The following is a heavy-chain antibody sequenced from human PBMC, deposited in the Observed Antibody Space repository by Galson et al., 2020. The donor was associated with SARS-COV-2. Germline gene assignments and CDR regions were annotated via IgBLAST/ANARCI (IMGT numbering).Heavy chain of an antibody. CDR2: INHSGST. V-gene: IGHV4-34*01. Sequence: PSQTLSLSCAVYGGSFSGYYWSWIRPPPGKGLEWIGEINHSGSTNYNPSLKSRVTISVDTSKNQFSLKLSSVTAADTAVYYCARGVGDGYNSGTFDDWGQGTLVTVSS. J-gene: IGHJ4*01. CDR3: ARGVGDGYNSGTFDD. D-gene: IGHD5-12*01. CDR1: GGSFSGYY.